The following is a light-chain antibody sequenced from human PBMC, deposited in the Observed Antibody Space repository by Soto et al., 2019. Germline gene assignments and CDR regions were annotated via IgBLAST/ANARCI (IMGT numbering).Light chain of an antibody. Sequence: DIQMTQSPSSLSASVGDRVIITCRASEDISNYLAWYQQKPGKVPKLLIYGASTLQSGVPSRFSGSGSETDFTLTISSLQTEDVATYYCQNYNRAPWTFGQGTKVESK. CDR3: QNYNRAPWT. J-gene: IGKJ1*01. CDR1: EDISNY. CDR2: GAS. V-gene: IGKV1-27*01.